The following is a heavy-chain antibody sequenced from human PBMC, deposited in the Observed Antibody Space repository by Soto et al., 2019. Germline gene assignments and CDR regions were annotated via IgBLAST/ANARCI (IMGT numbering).Heavy chain of an antibody. V-gene: IGHV4-59*01. CDR1: GGSINDFY. D-gene: IGHD6-6*01. CDR3: ARVGGVAARTFDY. J-gene: IGHJ4*02. CDR2: IYYSGST. Sequence: SETLSLTXTVSGGSINDFYWSWIRQPPGKGLEWIGYIYYSGSTDYNPSLKGRVTISVDTSKNQFSLKLRSVTAADTAVYYCARVGGVAARTFDYWGQGTLVTVSS.